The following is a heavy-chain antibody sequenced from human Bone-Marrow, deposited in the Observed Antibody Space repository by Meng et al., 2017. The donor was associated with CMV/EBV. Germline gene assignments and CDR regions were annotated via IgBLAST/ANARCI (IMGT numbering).Heavy chain of an antibody. CDR2: IYYSGST. D-gene: IGHD6-6*01. CDR3: AREVSSSYNWFDP. V-gene: IGHV4-61*08. Sequence: SETLSLTCTVSGGSISSGDYYWSWIRQPPGKGLEWIGYIYYSGSTNYNPSLKSRVTISVDTSKNQFSLKLSSVTAADTAVYYCAREVSSSYNWFDPWGQGTLVTVSS. J-gene: IGHJ5*02. CDR1: GGSISSGDYY.